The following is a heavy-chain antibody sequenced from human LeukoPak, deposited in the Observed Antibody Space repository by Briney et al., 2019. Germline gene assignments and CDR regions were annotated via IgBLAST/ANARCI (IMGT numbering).Heavy chain of an antibody. CDR3: ARAVGASYSGTYFFDY. Sequence: GGSLRLSCAASGFTFSSYWMTWVRQAPGKGLEWVANIKQDGSEKYYVDSVKGRFAISRDNAKNSLYLQMNSLRVEDTATYYCARAVGASYSGTYFFDYWGQGTLVTVSS. V-gene: IGHV3-7*01. CDR2: IKQDGSEK. D-gene: IGHD1-26*01. J-gene: IGHJ4*02. CDR1: GFTFSSYW.